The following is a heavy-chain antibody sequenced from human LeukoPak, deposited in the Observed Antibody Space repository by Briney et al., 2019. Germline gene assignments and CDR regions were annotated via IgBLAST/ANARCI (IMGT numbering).Heavy chain of an antibody. CDR1: GGSFSGYY. CDR2: INHSGST. CDR3: ARGKILYPTYYYGSGSPNRRAYMDV. V-gene: IGHV4-34*01. D-gene: IGHD3-10*01. Sequence: SETLSLTCAVYGGSFSGYYWSWIRQPPGKGLEWIGEINHSGSTKYNPSLKSRVTISVDTSKNQFSLKLSSVTAADTAVYYCARGKILYPTYYYGSGSPNRRAYMDVWGKGTTVTVSS. J-gene: IGHJ6*03.